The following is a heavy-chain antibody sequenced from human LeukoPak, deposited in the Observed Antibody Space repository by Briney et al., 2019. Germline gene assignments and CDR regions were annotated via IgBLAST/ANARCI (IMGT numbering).Heavy chain of an antibody. Sequence: SETLSLTCAVSGDSISSGDYSWNWIRQPPGKGLEWIGYIYHTGNTYYNPSLKSRVTISVDRSKNQFSLKLSSVTAADTAVYYCARARVRWRYMDVWGKGTTVTVSS. CDR3: ARARVRWRYMDV. V-gene: IGHV4-30-2*01. CDR1: GDSISSGDYS. D-gene: IGHD4-23*01. J-gene: IGHJ6*03. CDR2: IYHTGNT.